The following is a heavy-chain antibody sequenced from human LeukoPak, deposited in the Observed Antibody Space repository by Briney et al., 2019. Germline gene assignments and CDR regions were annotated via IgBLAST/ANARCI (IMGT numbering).Heavy chain of an antibody. CDR1: GFTIRSYW. CDR2: INSDGSSI. CDR3: AREITCPGGTDCSCMDV. J-gene: IGHJ6*03. D-gene: IGHD1-1*01. V-gene: IGHV3-74*01. Sequence: PGGSLRLSCAASGFTIRSYWMHWVRQAPGKGLLCVSRINSDGSSISYVDSVKGRFTISRDNAKNTLYLHMNSLRVEDTAVYYCAREITCPGGTDCSCMDVWGKGTTVTVSS.